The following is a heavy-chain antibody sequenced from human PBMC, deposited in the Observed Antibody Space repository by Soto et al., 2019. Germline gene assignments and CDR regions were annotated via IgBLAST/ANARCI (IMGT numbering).Heavy chain of an antibody. Sequence: EVQLVESGGGLVKPGGSLTLSCGASGFAFRSYNMNWVRQAPGKGLEWVASISSGSSNIYYADSVKGRFTISRDNAKNSLHLQMDSLRAEDSAVYYCASTTVVAATFDFWGQGTLVTLSS. J-gene: IGHJ4*02. D-gene: IGHD2-15*01. CDR1: GFAFRSYN. V-gene: IGHV3-21*01. CDR2: ISSGSSNI. CDR3: ASTTVVAATFDF.